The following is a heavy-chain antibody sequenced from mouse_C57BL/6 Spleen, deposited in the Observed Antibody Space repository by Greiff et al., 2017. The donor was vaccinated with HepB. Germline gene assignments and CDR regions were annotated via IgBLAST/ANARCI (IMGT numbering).Heavy chain of an antibody. CDR1: GFTFTDYY. CDR3: ASSTGVAGDYAMDY. CDR2: IRNKANGYTT. D-gene: IGHD1-1*01. J-gene: IGHJ4*01. V-gene: IGHV7-3*01. Sequence: EVQLVESGGGLVQPGGSLSLSCAASGFTFTDYYMSWVRQPPGKALEWLGFIRNKANGYTTEYSASVKGRFTISRDNSQSILYLQMNALRAEDSATYYCASSTGVAGDYAMDYWDQGTSVTVSS.